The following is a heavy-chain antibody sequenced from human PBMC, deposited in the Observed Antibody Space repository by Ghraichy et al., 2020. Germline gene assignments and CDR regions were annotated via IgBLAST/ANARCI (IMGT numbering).Heavy chain of an antibody. V-gene: IGHV4-38-2*02. Sequence: SQTLSLTCTVSGYSISSGYYWGWIRQPPGKGLEWIGSIYHSGSTYYNPSLKSRVTISVDTSKNQFSLKLSSVTAADTAVYYCAVGDPKRYYYYYYGMDVWGQGTTVTVSS. CDR1: GYSISSGYY. J-gene: IGHJ6*02. CDR3: AVGDPKRYYYYYYGMDV. D-gene: IGHD4-17*01. CDR2: IYHSGST.